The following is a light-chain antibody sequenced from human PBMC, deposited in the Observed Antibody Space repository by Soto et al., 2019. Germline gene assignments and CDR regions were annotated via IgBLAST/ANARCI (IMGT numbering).Light chain of an antibody. CDR3: MQALQTPLT. J-gene: IGKJ4*01. V-gene: IGKV2-28*01. CDR2: LGS. CDR1: QSLLHSNGYNY. Sequence: DIVMTQSPLSLPVTPGEPASISCRSSQSLLHSNGYNYLDWYLQKPGQSPQLLIYLGSNRASGVPDRFSGSGAGTDFTRKISRVEAEDVGVYYGMQALQTPLTFGGGTKVEIK.